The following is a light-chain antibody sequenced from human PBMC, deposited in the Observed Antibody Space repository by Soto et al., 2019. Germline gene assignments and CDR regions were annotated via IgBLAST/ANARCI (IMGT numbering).Light chain of an antibody. Sequence: QSALTQPASVSGSPGQSITISCTGTSSDVGSYNLVSWYQQHPGKAPKLMIYEGSKRTSGVSNRFSGSKSGNTASLTISGLQAEDEADYYGCSYAGSSTYVFGTGTKLTVL. V-gene: IGLV2-23*01. J-gene: IGLJ1*01. CDR3: CSYAGSSTYV. CDR1: SSDVGSYNL. CDR2: EGS.